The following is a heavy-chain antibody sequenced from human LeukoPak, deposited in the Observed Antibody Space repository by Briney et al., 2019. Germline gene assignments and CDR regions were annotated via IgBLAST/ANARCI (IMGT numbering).Heavy chain of an antibody. V-gene: IGHV3-74*01. CDR1: GFTFSSYW. CDR3: SRGALGAFDI. J-gene: IGHJ3*02. CDR2: INSDGSST. Sequence: GGSLRLSCAASGFTFSSYWMHWVRQAPGKGLVWVSRINSDGSSTNYADSVKGRFTISRDNAKNTVYLQMNSLRAEDTAVYYCSRGALGAFDIWGQGTMVTASS.